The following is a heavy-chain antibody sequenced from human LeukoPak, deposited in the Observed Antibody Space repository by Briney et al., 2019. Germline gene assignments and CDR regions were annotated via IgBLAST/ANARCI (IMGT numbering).Heavy chain of an antibody. CDR1: GGSISSSSYY. J-gene: IGHJ4*02. V-gene: IGHV4-39*01. Sequence: PSETLSLTCTVSGGSISSSSYYWGWIRQPPGKGLEWIGSIYYSGSTYYNRSLKSRVTISVDTSKNQLSLKLSSVTAADTAVYYCARHSSGWYFYFDYWGQGTLVTVSS. D-gene: IGHD6-19*01. CDR2: IYYSGST. CDR3: ARHSSGWYFYFDY.